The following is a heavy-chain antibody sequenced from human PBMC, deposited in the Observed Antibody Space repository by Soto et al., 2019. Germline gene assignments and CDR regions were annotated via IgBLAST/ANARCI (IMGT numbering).Heavy chain of an antibody. D-gene: IGHD6-19*01. V-gene: IGHV4-39*01. CDR3: ARRTVNIRTFYSGLKTHCFDY. J-gene: IGHJ4*02. CDR2: IDYSGST. Sequence: QLQLQESGPGLVKPSETLSLTCAVSGGSISSSSYYWGWIRQPPGKGLEWIGSIDYSGSTYYTPSHQSRTAISVDTPKNQFSLKLNSVTAADTAVYYCARRTVNIRTFYSGLKTHCFDYWGQGTLVTVSS. CDR1: GGSISSSSYY.